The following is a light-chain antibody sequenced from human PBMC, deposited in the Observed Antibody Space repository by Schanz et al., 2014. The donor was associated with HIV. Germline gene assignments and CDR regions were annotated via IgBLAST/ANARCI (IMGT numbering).Light chain of an antibody. V-gene: IGLV2-11*01. CDR1: SNGVGGFNS. CDR3: NSYTRTSTPV. CDR2: DVT. Sequence: QSALTQPRSVSGSPGQSVTVSCIGTSNGVGGFNSVSWYQHHPGKAPKVMIYDVTKRPSGVPDRFSGSKSGNTASLTISGLQAEDEADYYCNSYTRTSTPVFGGGTKLTVL. J-gene: IGLJ2*01.